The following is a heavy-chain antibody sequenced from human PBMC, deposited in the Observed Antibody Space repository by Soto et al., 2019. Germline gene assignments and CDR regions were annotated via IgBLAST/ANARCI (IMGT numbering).Heavy chain of an antibody. CDR3: ARFLPGFVGEIEAFDF. CDR2: IYHSGNT. V-gene: IGHV4-4*02. J-gene: IGHJ4*01. CDR1: GGSISNNNW. D-gene: IGHD3-3*01. Sequence: QVQLQESGPGLVKPSGTLSLTCTVSGGSISNNNWWSWVRQTPEKGLEWIGQIYHSGNTNYNPSLKSRVSMSVDKSNNQFSLKMNSATAADTAVYYCARFLPGFVGEIEAFDFWGHGTLVTVSS.